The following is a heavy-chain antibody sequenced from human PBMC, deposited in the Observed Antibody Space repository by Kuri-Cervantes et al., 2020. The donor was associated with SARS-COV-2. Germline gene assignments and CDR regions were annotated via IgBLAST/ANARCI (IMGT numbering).Heavy chain of an antibody. D-gene: IGHD6-6*01. CDR2: IRYDGSNK. CDR1: GFTFSSYG. Sequence: GGSLRLSCAASGFTFSSYGMHWVRQAPGKGLEWVAFIRYDGSNKYYADSVKGRFTISRDNSKNTLYLQMNSLRAEDTAVYYCAKDPFGSSSAEYFQYWGPGTLVTVSS. CDR3: AKDPFGSSSAEYFQY. J-gene: IGHJ1*01. V-gene: IGHV3-30*02.